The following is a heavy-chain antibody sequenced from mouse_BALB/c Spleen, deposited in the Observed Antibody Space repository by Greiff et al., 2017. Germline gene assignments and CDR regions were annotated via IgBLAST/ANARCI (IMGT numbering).Heavy chain of an antibody. D-gene: IGHD2-2*01. CDR2: ISYSGST. J-gene: IGHJ1*01. CDR1: GYSITSDYA. CDR3: AREGYGYHWYFDV. V-gene: IGHV3-2*02. Sequence: EVKLVESGPGLVKPSQSLSLTCTVTGYSITSDYAWNWIRQFPGNKLEWMGYISYSGSTSYNPSLKSRISITRDTSKNQFFLQLNSVTTEDTATYYCAREGYGYHWYFDVWGAGTTVTVSS.